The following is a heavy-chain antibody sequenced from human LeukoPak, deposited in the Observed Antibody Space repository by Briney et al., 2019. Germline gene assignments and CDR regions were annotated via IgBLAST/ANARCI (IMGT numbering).Heavy chain of an antibody. CDR1: GFTSSNYA. J-gene: IGHJ3*02. Sequence: GGSPRLSCAASGFTSSNYAMSWVRQAPGKGLEWVSSISGSGGSTYYADSVKGRFTISRDNSKNTLHLQMNSLRAEDTAIYYCATPIVTSRAFDIWGQGTMVTVSS. CDR3: ATPIVTSRAFDI. V-gene: IGHV3-23*01. CDR2: ISGSGGST. D-gene: IGHD5-12*01.